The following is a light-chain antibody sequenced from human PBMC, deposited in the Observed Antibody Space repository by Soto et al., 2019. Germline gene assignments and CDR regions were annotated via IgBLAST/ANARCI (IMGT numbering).Light chain of an antibody. J-gene: IGKJ1*01. CDR3: QNYNGPPWT. CDR2: AAS. CDR1: QDIGDY. V-gene: IGKV1-27*01. Sequence: DIQMTQSPSSLSASVGDRVTITCRASQDIGDYLAWYQQKPGQVPKLLTSAASTLQSGVPSRFRGRASGTDFTLTITGLQPDDFATYYCQNYNGPPWTFGQGTKVDIK.